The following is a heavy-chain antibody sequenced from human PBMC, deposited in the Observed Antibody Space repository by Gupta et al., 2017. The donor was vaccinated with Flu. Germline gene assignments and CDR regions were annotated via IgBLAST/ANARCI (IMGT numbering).Heavy chain of an antibody. J-gene: IGHJ5*02. V-gene: IGHV3-23*01. D-gene: IGHD4-17*01. CDR1: GFTFSSYA. CDR2: ISGTGANT. Sequence: DVQLLESGGGLVQPGGALRLSCAASGFTFSSYAMSWVRQAPEKGLGWVSGISGTGANTDYADSVKGRFTISRDDSKNTVSLQMNTLRAEDTAVYYCVRHTDYDTRAWFDPWGQGTLVTVSS. CDR3: VRHTDYDTRAWFDP.